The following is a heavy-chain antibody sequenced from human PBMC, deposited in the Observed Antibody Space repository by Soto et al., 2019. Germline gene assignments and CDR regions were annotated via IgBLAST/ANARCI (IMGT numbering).Heavy chain of an antibody. CDR2: IIPIFGTA. J-gene: IGHJ3*01. V-gene: IGHV1-69*01. CDR1: GGTFSSYA. D-gene: IGHD3-22*01. Sequence: QVQLVQSGAEVKKPGSSVKVSCKASGGTFSSYAISWVRQAPGQGLEWMGGIIPIFGTANYAQKFQGRVTITADESTSTAYMELSSLRSDDTAVYYCARVAPHYYDSSGYYPGWGQGTMVTVSS. CDR3: ARVAPHYYDSSGYYPG.